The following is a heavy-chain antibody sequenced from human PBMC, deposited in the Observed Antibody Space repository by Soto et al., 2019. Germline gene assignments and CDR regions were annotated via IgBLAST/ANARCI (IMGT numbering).Heavy chain of an antibody. D-gene: IGHD3-22*01. J-gene: IGHJ4*02. CDR2: IRNKANSYAT. CDR1: GFTFSGSA. Sequence: GGSLRLSCAASGFTFSGSAMHWVRQASGKGLEWVGRIRNKANSYATAYAASVKGRFTISRDDSKNTAYLQMNSLKTEDTAVYYCTGDSPADMIRKWGQGTLVTVSS. V-gene: IGHV3-73*01. CDR3: TGDSPADMIRK.